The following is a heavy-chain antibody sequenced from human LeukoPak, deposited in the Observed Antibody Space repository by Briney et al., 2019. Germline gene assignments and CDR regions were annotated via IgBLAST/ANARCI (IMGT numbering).Heavy chain of an antibody. CDR1: GFTFSDYY. CDR2: ISGSGDTI. CDR3: ARGPSCSSVSCYTTGLLDY. J-gene: IGHJ4*02. Sequence: GGSLRLSCAASGFTFSDYYMNWIRQAPGKGLEWVSYISGSGDTIYYADSVKGRFTISRDNAKNSLYLQMNSLRAEDTAVYYCARGPSCSSVSCYTTGLLDYWGRGTLVTVSS. V-gene: IGHV3-11*04. D-gene: IGHD2-15*01.